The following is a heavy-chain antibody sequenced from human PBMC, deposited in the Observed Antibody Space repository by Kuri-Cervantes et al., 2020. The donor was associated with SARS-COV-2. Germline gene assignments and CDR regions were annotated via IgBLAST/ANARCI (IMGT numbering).Heavy chain of an antibody. V-gene: IGHV3-74*01. Sequence: GESLKISCAASGFTFSSYWMHWVRQAPGKGLVWVSRINSDGSSTSYADSVKGRFTISRDNAKNTLYLQMNSLRDEDTAVYYCARDGGGYYDSSGYYGQLGFDYWGQGTLVTVSS. J-gene: IGHJ4*02. D-gene: IGHD3-22*01. CDR2: INSDGSST. CDR1: GFTFSSYW. CDR3: ARDGGGYYDSSGYYGQLGFDY.